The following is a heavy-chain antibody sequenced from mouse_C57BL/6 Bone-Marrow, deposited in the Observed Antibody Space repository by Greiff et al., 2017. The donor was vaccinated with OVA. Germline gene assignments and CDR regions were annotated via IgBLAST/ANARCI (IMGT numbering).Heavy chain of an antibody. Sequence: ASGYTFTSYWMHWVKQRPGQGLEWIGNINPSNGGTNYNEKFKSKATLTVDKSSSTAYMQLSSLTSEDSAVYYCAGEDYDGGWFAYWGQGTLVTVSA. CDR1: GYTFTSYW. D-gene: IGHD2-4*01. V-gene: IGHV1-53*01. J-gene: IGHJ3*01. CDR3: AGEDYDGGWFAY. CDR2: INPSNGGT.